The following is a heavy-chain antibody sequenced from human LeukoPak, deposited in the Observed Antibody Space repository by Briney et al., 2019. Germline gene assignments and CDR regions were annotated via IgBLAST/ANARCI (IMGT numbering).Heavy chain of an antibody. CDR3: ARDTGITMVRGVIITGDYYYMDV. V-gene: IGHV4-4*07. J-gene: IGHJ6*03. Sequence: PSETLSLTCTVSGGSISSYYWSWIRQPAGKGLEWIGRIYTSGSTNYNPSLKSRVTMSGDTSKNQFSLKLSSVTAADTAVYYCARDTGITMVRGVIITGDYYYMDVWGKGTTVTVSS. D-gene: IGHD3-10*01. CDR1: GGSISSYY. CDR2: IYTSGST.